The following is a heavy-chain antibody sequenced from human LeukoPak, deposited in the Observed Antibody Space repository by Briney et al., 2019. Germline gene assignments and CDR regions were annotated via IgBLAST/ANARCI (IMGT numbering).Heavy chain of an antibody. CDR2: IKPDGRGT. D-gene: IGHD6-19*01. V-gene: IGHV3-7*01. J-gene: IGHJ4*02. Sequence: GGSLRLSCAASGFSLTTYWMSSVRQAPGKGLEWVASIKPDGRGTFYVDSVKGRFTISRDNAMNSVYLQMNSLGEEDTAVYYCTAVDGHWGQGTPVTVSS. CDR1: GFSLTTYW. CDR3: TAVDGH.